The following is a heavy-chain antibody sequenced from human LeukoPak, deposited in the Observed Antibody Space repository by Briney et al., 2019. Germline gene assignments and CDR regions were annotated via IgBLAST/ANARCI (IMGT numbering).Heavy chain of an antibody. CDR3: TTDLAINRIGGVIVY. J-gene: IGHJ4*02. CDR2: IKSKADGETT. D-gene: IGHD3-16*01. V-gene: IGHV3-15*05. CDR1: GFSFINAW. Sequence: GGPLRLSCAASGFSFINAWMTWVRQAPGKGLEWVGRIKSKADGETTDYAAPVKGRCTLSRDDSKATLYLQMNYVSTEDTAVYYCTTDLAINRIGGVIVYWGQGTLVTVSS.